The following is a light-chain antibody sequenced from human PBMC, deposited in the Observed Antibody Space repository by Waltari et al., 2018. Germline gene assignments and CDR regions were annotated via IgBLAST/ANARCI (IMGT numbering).Light chain of an antibody. V-gene: IGKV4-1*01. Sequence: DIVMTQSPDSLAVSLGERATINGKSSQSVLYNSTNNNYLPWYQQKPGQPPKLLIYWASTRESGVPDRFSGSGSGTDFTLTISSLQAEDVAVYYCQQYYRTPLTFGGGTRVEIK. CDR3: QQYYRTPLT. CDR1: QSVLYNSTNNNY. J-gene: IGKJ4*01. CDR2: WAS.